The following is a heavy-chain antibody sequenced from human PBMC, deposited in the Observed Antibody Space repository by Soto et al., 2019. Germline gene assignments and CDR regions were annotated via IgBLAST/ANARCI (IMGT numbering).Heavy chain of an antibody. Sequence: ASVKVSCKASGYTFTSYGISWVRQAPGQGLEWMGWIRAYNGNTNYAQKLQGRVTMTTDTSTSTAYMELRSLRSDDTAVYYCATDSSGWQGFDYWGQGTLVTVSS. CDR2: IRAYNGNT. D-gene: IGHD6-19*01. CDR3: ATDSSGWQGFDY. V-gene: IGHV1-18*01. CDR1: GYTFTSYG. J-gene: IGHJ4*02.